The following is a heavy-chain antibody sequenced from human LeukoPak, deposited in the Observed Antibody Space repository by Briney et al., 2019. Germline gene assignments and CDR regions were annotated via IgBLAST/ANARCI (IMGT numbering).Heavy chain of an antibody. CDR3: AKDPATATTI. V-gene: IGHV3-30-3*01. D-gene: IGHD2-21*02. CDR2: ISYDGSNK. Sequence: GGSLRLSCAASGFTFSSYAMHWVRQAPGKGLEWVAVISYDGSNKYYADSVKGRFTISRDNSKNTLYLQMNSLRAEDTAVYYCAKDPATATTIWGQGTLVTVSS. CDR1: GFTFSSYA. J-gene: IGHJ4*02.